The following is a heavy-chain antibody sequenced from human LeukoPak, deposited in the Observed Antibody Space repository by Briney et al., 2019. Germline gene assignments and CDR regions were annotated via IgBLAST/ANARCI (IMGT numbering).Heavy chain of an antibody. CDR2: ISAYSGDT. J-gene: IGHJ2*01. Sequence: GASVKVSCKASGFIFTSYGITWVRQAPGQGLEWLGWISAYSGDTKYAQKLQGRVTMTTDTSTSTAYMDLRSLRSDDTAVYYCARIADYSLNWYCGLWGRGTLVTVSS. CDR1: GFIFTSYG. D-gene: IGHD4-11*01. CDR3: ARIADYSLNWYCGL. V-gene: IGHV1-18*01.